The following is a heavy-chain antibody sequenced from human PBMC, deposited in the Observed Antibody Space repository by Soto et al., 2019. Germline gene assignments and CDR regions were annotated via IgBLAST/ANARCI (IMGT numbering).Heavy chain of an antibody. CDR1: GFTFSTFW. CDR3: ANENHASSLGNYSY. D-gene: IGHD3-16*01. CDR2: INSDGSSK. J-gene: IGHJ4*02. V-gene: IGHV3-74*01. Sequence: EVQLVESGGGLVQPGGSLRLSCAASGFTFSTFWMHWVRQAPGKGLVWVSRINSDGSSKTYADSVKGRFTISRDNAKNTLFLQMNSLSVEDTAVYYSANENHASSLGNYSYWGQRTLLSVSA.